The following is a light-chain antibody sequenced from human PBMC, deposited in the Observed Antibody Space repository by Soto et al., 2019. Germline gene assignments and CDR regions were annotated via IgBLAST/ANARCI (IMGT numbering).Light chain of an antibody. CDR1: SSNIGAGYD. J-gene: IGLJ1*01. CDR2: DDN. Sequence: QSVLTQPPSVSGAPGQRVVISCAGSSSNIGAGYDLHWYQHLPGTAPKLLIYDDNNRPSGVPDRFSGSRSGTSASLAITGLQAEDEADYYCQSFDSALSAYVFGTGTKGTVL. V-gene: IGLV1-40*01. CDR3: QSFDSALSAYV.